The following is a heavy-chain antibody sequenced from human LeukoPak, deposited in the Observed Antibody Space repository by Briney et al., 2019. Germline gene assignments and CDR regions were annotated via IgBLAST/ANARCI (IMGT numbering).Heavy chain of an antibody. Sequence: ASVKVSCKAPGYIFTGYYLHWVRQAPGQGLEWMGLMNPNNGYTNYAQKFQGRVTMTRDTSISTAYMDLSGLSFDDTAVYYCARVPDSSSSVDSWGRGTLVTVSS. J-gene: IGHJ4*02. V-gene: IGHV1-2*02. D-gene: IGHD6-6*01. CDR3: ARVPDSSSSVDS. CDR1: GYIFTGYY. CDR2: MNPNNGYT.